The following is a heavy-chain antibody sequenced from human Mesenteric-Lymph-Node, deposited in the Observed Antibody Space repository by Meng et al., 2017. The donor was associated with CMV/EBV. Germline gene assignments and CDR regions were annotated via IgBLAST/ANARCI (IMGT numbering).Heavy chain of an antibody. D-gene: IGHD2/OR15-2a*01. Sequence: SVKVSCKASGGTFSSYAVSWVRQAPGQGLEWMGKIITLSDVTTYAQKFQGRLTITADKSTGTAFMELGSLKSEDTAFYYCAGGGSMGINYWGQGTLVTVSS. V-gene: IGHV1-69*04. CDR2: IITLSDVT. CDR3: AGGGSMGINY. J-gene: IGHJ4*02. CDR1: GGTFSSYA.